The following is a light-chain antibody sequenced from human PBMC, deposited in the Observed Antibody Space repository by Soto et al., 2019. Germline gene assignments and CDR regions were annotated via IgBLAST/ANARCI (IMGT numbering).Light chain of an antibody. V-gene: IGKV1-39*01. J-gene: IGKJ1*01. Sequence: IQLTQSPSFLSASVGDRVTIISRASQSNSSYLNWYQQKPGKAPKLLIYAASSLQSGIPSRFSGGGSGTDFTLTISSLEPEDFATYYCQQSYSTPWTFGEGTKVDIK. CDR1: QSNSSY. CDR2: AAS. CDR3: QQSYSTPWT.